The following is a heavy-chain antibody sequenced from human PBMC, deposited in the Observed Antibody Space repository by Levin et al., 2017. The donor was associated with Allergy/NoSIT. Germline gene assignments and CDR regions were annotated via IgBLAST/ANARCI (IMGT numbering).Heavy chain of an antibody. Sequence: SGPTLVKPTQTLMLTCTFSGFSLSSREVGVGWVRQPPGKALEWLALIYWDDDQRYSPSLNSRLTITQDTSKSQVVLTMTNMDPVDTATYYCVKGRPGTWYLDLWGRGTLVTVSS. V-gene: IGHV2-5*02. CDR3: VKGRPGTWYLDL. CDR1: GFSLSSREVG. CDR2: IYWDDDQ. D-gene: IGHD1-7*01. J-gene: IGHJ2*01.